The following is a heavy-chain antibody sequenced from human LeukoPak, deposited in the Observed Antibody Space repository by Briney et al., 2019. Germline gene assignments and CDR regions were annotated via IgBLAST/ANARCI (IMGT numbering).Heavy chain of an antibody. V-gene: IGHV1-2*02. J-gene: IGHJ4*02. CDR1: GYNFRDYY. Sequence: ASVKVSCKASGYNFRDYYMHWVRQAPGQGLEWLGWTNPKSGGTDYAQQFQGRVTMTRDTSSSTDYLEVRSLRSDDTAVYYCARGAEAETSPLDFWGQGTPVTVSS. D-gene: IGHD6-13*01. CDR2: TNPKSGGT. CDR3: ARGAEAETSPLDF.